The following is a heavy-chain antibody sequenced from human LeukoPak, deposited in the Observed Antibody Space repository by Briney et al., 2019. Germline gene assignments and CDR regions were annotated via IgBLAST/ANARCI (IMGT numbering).Heavy chain of an antibody. CDR3: AKDPFSGDSRSLVDY. CDR2: ISGSGGST. Sequence: PGGSLRLSCAASGFTFSSYAMSWVRQAPGKGLEWVSAISGSGGSTYYADSVKGRFTISRDNSKNTLYLQMNSLRAEDTAVYNCAKDPFSGDSRSLVDYWGQGTLVTVSS. CDR1: GFTFSSYA. D-gene: IGHD3-22*01. V-gene: IGHV3-23*01. J-gene: IGHJ4*02.